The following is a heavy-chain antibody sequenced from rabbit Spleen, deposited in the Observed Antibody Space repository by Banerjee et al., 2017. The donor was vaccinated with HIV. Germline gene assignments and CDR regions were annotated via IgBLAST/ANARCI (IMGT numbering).Heavy chain of an antibody. V-gene: IGHV1S45*01. Sequence: QEQLVESGGGLVKPEGSLTLTCSASGFSFSTDYYMCWVRQAPGKGLESIACIYGGVVGSTYYATWAKGRFTISKTSPTTVTLQMTSLTAADTATYFCARGSATMTMVITGFYFNLWGQGTLVTVS. CDR2: IYGGVVGST. J-gene: IGHJ4*01. CDR3: ARGSATMTMVITGFYFNL. D-gene: IGHD2-1*01. CDR1: GFSFSTDYY.